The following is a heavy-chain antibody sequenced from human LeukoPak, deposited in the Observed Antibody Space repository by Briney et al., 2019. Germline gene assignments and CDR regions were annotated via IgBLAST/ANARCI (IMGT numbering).Heavy chain of an antibody. D-gene: IGHD6-13*01. Sequence: GGSLRLSCAASGFTFSSYWMSWVRQAPGKGLEWVAVISYDGSNKYYADSVKGRFTISRDNSKNTLYLQMNSLRAEDTAVYYCARDRDGGKYSSGWYSHSGLDYWGQGTLVTVSS. CDR1: GFTFSSYW. CDR2: ISYDGSNK. J-gene: IGHJ4*02. CDR3: ARDRDGGKYSSGWYSHSGLDY. V-gene: IGHV3-30-3*01.